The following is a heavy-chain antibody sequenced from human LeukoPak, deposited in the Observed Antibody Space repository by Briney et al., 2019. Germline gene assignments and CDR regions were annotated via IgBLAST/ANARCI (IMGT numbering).Heavy chain of an antibody. J-gene: IGHJ6*03. V-gene: IGHV3-30*18. CDR1: GFTFSSYG. Sequence: PGRSLRLSCAASGFTFSSYGMHWVRQAPGKGLEWVAVISYDGSNKYYADSVKGRFTISRDNSKNTLYLQMNSLRAEDTAVYYCAKQLPYYYYYMDVWGKGTTVTVSS. CDR3: AKQLPYYYYYMDV. D-gene: IGHD2-2*01. CDR2: ISYDGSNK.